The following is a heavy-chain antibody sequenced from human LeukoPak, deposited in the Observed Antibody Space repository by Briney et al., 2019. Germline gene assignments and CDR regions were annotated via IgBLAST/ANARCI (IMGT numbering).Heavy chain of an antibody. CDR1: GGSISSGGYY. J-gene: IGHJ4*02. Sequence: SQTLSLTCTVSGGSISSGGYYWSWIRQHPGKGLEWIGYIYYSGSTYYNPSLKSRVTISVDTSKNQFSLKLSSVTAADTAVYYCARFGELFGVDYWGQGTLVTVSS. V-gene: IGHV4-31*03. D-gene: IGHD3-10*01. CDR2: IYYSGST. CDR3: ARFGELFGVDY.